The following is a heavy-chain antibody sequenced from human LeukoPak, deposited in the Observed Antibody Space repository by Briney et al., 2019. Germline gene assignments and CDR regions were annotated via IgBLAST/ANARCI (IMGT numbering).Heavy chain of an antibody. CDR3: ARGGELVHASIFGS. CDR1: GGSINSYY. V-gene: IGHV4-59*01. J-gene: IGHJ4*02. D-gene: IGHD2-8*02. Sequence: ASETLSLTCTVSGGSINSYYWSWIRQPPGKGLEWIGYIYYSGSTNCNLSLKSRVTISVDTSKNQFSLKLSSVTAADTAMYYCARGGELVHASIFGSWGQGTLVTVSS. CDR2: IYYSGST.